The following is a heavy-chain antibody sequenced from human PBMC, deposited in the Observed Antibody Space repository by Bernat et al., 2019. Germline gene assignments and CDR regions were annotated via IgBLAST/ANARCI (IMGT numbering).Heavy chain of an antibody. CDR1: GGSFSDYY. Sequence: QVQLQQWGAGLLKPSETLSLTCAVYGGSFSDYYWNWIRQPPGKGLEWIGEINHSGSANSTPSLKSRVTISVDTSKNQFSLKVSSVTPADTAVYYCAGGRKYSSGLGLFDPWGQGTLVTVSS. CDR2: INHSGSA. V-gene: IGHV4-34*01. CDR3: AGGRKYSSGLGLFDP. D-gene: IGHD6-19*01. J-gene: IGHJ5*02.